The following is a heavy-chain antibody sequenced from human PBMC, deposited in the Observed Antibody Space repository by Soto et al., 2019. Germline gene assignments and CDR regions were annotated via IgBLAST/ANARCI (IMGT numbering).Heavy chain of an antibody. V-gene: IGHV3-48*03. CDR2: IGSSGSTI. J-gene: IGHJ4*02. D-gene: IGHD6-6*01. CDR3: ARATYSSSYYFDS. Sequence: EVQLVESGGGLVQPGGSLRLSCAASGFTFSSFEMNWVRQAPGKGLEWVSKIGSSGSTIWYADSVKGRFTISRDNAKNSLYLQMNSLRGEDTAAYYCARATYSSSYYFDSWGQGTLVTVSS. CDR1: GFTFSSFE.